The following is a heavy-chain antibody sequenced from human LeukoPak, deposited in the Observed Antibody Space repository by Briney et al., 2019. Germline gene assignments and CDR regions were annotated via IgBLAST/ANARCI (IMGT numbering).Heavy chain of an antibody. Sequence: SETLSLTCTVSGGSISSSSYYWGWIRQPPGTGLEWIGSIYYSGSTYYNPSLKSRVTISVDTSKNQFSLKLSSVTAADTAVYYCARDSDSSGYYYVDRGNWFDPWGQGTLVTVSS. V-gene: IGHV4-39*02. D-gene: IGHD3-22*01. J-gene: IGHJ5*02. CDR2: IYYSGST. CDR3: ARDSDSSGYYYVDRGNWFDP. CDR1: GGSISSSSYY.